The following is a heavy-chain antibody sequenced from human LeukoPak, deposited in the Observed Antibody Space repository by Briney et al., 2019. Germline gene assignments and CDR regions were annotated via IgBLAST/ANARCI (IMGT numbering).Heavy chain of an antibody. V-gene: IGHV3-21*01. D-gene: IGHD6-25*01. J-gene: IGHJ4*02. Sequence: GGSLRLSCAASGFTFSSYSMNWVRQAPGKGLEWGSSISSISSYIYYADSVKGRFTISRDNAKNSLYLQMNSLRAEDTAVYYCSSNSGYSSVPTAYWGQGTLVTVSS. CDR2: ISSISSYI. CDR3: SSNSGYSSVPTAY. CDR1: GFTFSSYS.